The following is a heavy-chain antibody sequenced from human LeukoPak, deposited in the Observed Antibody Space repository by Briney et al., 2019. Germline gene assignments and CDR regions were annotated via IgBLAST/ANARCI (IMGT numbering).Heavy chain of an antibody. Sequence: PGGSLRLSCAASGFTFSSYGMHWVRQAPGKGLEWVAVISYDGSNKYYADSVKGRFTISRDNSKNTLYLQMNSLRAEDTAVYYCAKDSRGYSGYDYGGLVDYWGQGTLVTVSS. CDR3: AKDSRGYSGYDYGGLVDY. V-gene: IGHV3-30*18. D-gene: IGHD5-12*01. CDR1: GFTFSSYG. CDR2: ISYDGSNK. J-gene: IGHJ4*02.